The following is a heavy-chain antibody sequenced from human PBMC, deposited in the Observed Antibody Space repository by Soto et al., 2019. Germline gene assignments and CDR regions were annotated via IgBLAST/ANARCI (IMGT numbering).Heavy chain of an antibody. J-gene: IGHJ1*01. D-gene: IGHD2-15*01. V-gene: IGHV1-18*01. CDR1: GYTFTSYG. Sequence: ASVKVSCKASGYTFTSYGISWVRQAPGQGLEWMGWISAYNGNTNYAQKLQGRVTMTTDTSTSTAYMELRSLRSDDTAIYYCAREENCSGGTCYSEYFHRWGQGTLVTVSS. CDR2: ISAYNGNT. CDR3: AREENCSGGTCYSEYFHR.